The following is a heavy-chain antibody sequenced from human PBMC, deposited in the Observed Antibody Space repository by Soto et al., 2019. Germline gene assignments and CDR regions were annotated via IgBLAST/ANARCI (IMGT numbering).Heavy chain of an antibody. D-gene: IGHD3-10*01. Sequence: QLQLQESGPGLVKPSETLSLTCTVSGGSISSSSYYWGWIRQPPGKGLEWIGSIYYSGSTYYNPSLKGRVTISVDTSKNQFSLKLSSVTAADTAVYYCARSGNYGSGSYGYWGQGTLVTVSS. J-gene: IGHJ4*02. CDR3: ARSGNYGSGSYGY. CDR1: GGSISSSSYY. CDR2: IYYSGST. V-gene: IGHV4-39*01.